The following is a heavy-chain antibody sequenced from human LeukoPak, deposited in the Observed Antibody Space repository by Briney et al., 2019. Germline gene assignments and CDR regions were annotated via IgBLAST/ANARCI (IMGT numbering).Heavy chain of an antibody. D-gene: IGHD5-18*01. CDR3: ARGSGVQVWSSLDY. V-gene: IGHV3-21*01. CDR2: ISSSGSYI. J-gene: IGHJ4*02. CDR1: GFTFSSYS. Sequence: GGSLRLSCAASGFTFSSYSVIWVRQAPGKGLAWVSSISSSGSYIYYADSVKGRFTFSRDNAKNSLYLQINSLRAEDTAVCYCARGSGVQVWSSLDYWGQGTLVTVSS.